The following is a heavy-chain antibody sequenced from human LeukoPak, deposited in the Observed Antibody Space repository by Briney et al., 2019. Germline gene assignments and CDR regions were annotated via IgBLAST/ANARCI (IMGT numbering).Heavy chain of an antibody. CDR2: ITSDGSST. J-gene: IGHJ3*02. Sequence: GGSLRLSCAASGFTFSSYLMHWVRQAPGKGLVWVSRITSDGSSTSYADSVKGRFTISRDDAKNTLYLQMNSLRAEDTAVYYCARDLVGGAFDIWGQGTMVTVSS. D-gene: IGHD1-26*01. CDR3: ARDLVGGAFDI. CDR1: GFTFSSYL. V-gene: IGHV3-74*01.